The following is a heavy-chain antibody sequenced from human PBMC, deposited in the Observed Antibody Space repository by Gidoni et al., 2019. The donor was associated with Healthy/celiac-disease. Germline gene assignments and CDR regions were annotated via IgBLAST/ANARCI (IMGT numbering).Heavy chain of an antibody. J-gene: IGHJ5*02. CDR2: IYYSGST. CDR3: ARDSSSSTINNWFDP. D-gene: IGHD6-6*01. CDR1: VGSIRSGGYY. V-gene: IGHV4-31*03. Sequence: QVQLQESGPGLVKPSQTLSLTCTVSVGSIRSGGYYWSWIRQHPGKGLEWIGYIYYSGSTYYNPSLKSRVTISVDTSKNQFSLKLSSVTAADTAVYYCARDSSSSTINNWFDPWGQGTLVTVSS.